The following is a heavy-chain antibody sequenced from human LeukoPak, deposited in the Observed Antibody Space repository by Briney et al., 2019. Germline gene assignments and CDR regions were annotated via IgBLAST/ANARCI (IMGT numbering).Heavy chain of an antibody. J-gene: IGHJ4*02. CDR1: GASISGYY. V-gene: IGHV4-59*08. Sequence: PSETLSLTCRVSGASISGYYWSWIRQPPGKELEWIGYVYHSENTKYNPSLESRITISLDTSKNQFSLRLNSVTTADTAVYFCTRRVAITGTPKAYFDYWGQGILVTVSS. CDR3: TRRVAITGTPKAYFDY. D-gene: IGHD1-20*01. CDR2: VYHSENT.